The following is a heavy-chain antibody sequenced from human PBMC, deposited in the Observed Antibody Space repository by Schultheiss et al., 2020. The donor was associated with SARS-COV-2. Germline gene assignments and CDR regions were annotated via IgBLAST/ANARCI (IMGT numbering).Heavy chain of an antibody. D-gene: IGHD3-16*01. CDR3: AKDFSPWGRVTPYYFDY. Sequence: GGSLRLSCAASGFTFSSYAMSWVRQAPGKGLEWVSAISGSGGSTYYADSVKGRFTISRDNSKNTLYLQMNSLRAEDTAVYYCAKDFSPWGRVTPYYFDYWSQGTRVTVST. J-gene: IGHJ4*02. V-gene: IGHV3-23*01. CDR2: ISGSGGST. CDR1: GFTFSSYA.